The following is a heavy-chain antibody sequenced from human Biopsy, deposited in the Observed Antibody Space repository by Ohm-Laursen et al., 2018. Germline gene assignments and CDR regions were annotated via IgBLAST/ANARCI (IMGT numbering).Heavy chain of an antibody. Sequence: GSSVKVSCKASGYKFTSYGMSWVRQAPGQGLEWMGWVNPNSGATNYAQKFQGRVTMTSDTSISTAYIELRRLISDDAAVYFCARDRMVTIITLVRADTFDIWGQGTLVSVSS. V-gene: IGHV1-2*02. D-gene: IGHD3-10*01. J-gene: IGHJ3*02. CDR1: GYKFTSYG. CDR2: VNPNSGAT. CDR3: ARDRMVTIITLVRADTFDI.